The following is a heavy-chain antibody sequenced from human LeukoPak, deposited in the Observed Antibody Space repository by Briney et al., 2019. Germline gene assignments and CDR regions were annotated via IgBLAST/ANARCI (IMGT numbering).Heavy chain of an antibody. V-gene: IGHV3-74*01. J-gene: IGHJ4*02. D-gene: IGHD6-19*01. CDR3: ARSGYSNGYDY. CDR2: ISFDGSTT. CDR1: GFTFCGYW. Sequence: GGSLRLSCAASGFTFCGYWMHWVRQVPGKGLMGVSRISFDGSTTTYADSVKGRFTISRENAKNTLYLQMNSLTAEDTAVYYCARSGYSNGYDYWGQGTLVTVSS.